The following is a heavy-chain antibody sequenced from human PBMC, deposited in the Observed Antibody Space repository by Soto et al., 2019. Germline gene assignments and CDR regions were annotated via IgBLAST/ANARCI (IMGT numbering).Heavy chain of an antibody. CDR3: ARDRWGYDILTGYYDY. CDR2: INAGNGNT. D-gene: IGHD3-9*01. Sequence: VASVKVSCKASGYTFTSYAMHWVRQAPGQRLEWMGWINAGNGNTKYSQKFQGRVTITRDTSASTAYMELSSLRSEDTAVYYCARDRWGYDILTGYYDYWGQGTLVTVSS. V-gene: IGHV1-3*01. CDR1: GYTFTSYA. J-gene: IGHJ4*02.